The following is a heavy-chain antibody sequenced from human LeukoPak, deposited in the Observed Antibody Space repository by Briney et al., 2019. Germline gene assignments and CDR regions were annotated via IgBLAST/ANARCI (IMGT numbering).Heavy chain of an antibody. J-gene: IGHJ4*02. CDR3: ARPYGSSVYFLDY. V-gene: IGHV5-51*01. CDR2: IYPGDSYT. CDR1: GSPFTSYW. D-gene: IGHD3-22*01. Sequence: GGPLDISGQGSGSPFTSYWIGGVRRLPGKGLEGMWNIYPGDSYTRYTPSFHRLVTISADNSISTAYLQWSSLKASDTAIYYCARPYGSSVYFLDYWGQGTLVTVSS.